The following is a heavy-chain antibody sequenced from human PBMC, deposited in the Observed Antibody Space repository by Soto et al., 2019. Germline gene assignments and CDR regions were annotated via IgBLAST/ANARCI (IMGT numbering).Heavy chain of an antibody. D-gene: IGHD1-7*01. J-gene: IGHJ4*02. CDR1: GFTFRSYA. CDR2: ISGSGGSS. CDR3: AKYFNTGTSSTYDS. V-gene: IGHV3-23*01. Sequence: GGSLRLSCAASGFTFRSYAMSWVRQAPGKGLEWVSGISGSGGSSYYADSVKGRFTISRDNSKNTLYLQMNSLRADDTAIYYCAKYFNTGTSSTYDSWGQGTLVTVSS.